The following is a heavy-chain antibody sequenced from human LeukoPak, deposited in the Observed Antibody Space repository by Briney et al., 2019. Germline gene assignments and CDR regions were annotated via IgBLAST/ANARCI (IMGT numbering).Heavy chain of an antibody. CDR1: GFTFSSYG. CDR2: ISYDGSNK. V-gene: IGHV3-30*03. D-gene: IGHD3-3*01. Sequence: GGSLRLSCAASGFTFSSYGMHWVRQAPGKGLEWVAVISYDGSNKYYADSVKGRFTISRDNSKNTLYLQMNSLRAEDTAVYYCAPPPGFGVVMVPFDIWGQGTMVTVSS. CDR3: APPPGFGVVMVPFDI. J-gene: IGHJ3*02.